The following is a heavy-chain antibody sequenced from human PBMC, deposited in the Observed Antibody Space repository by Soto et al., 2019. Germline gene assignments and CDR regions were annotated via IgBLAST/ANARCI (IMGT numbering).Heavy chain of an antibody. CDR1: GGSISSGGYS. J-gene: IGHJ2*01. D-gene: IGHD1-26*01. CDR3: DREGGSGSPDGYFSV. Sequence: QLQLQESGSGLVKPSQTLSLTCAVSGGSISSGGYSWSWLRQPPGKGLEWIGYIFHSGSTYYNPSLETRVAIAVDGSTNRSSVELSSVTAADTAVYCGDREGGSGSPDGYFSVWGRGTLVTVSA. CDR2: IFHSGST. V-gene: IGHV4-30-2*01.